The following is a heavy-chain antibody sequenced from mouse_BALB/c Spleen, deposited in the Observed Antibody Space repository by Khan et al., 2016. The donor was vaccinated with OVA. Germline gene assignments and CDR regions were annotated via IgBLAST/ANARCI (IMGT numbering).Heavy chain of an antibody. CDR1: GFTFSSFA. V-gene: IGHV5-9-3*01. Sequence: EVELVESGGGVVKPGGSLKLSCSASGFTFSSFAMSWVRQTPEKRLEWVATISSGGHYTFYPDSVQGRFTISRDNARNTLYLQMSSLRSEDTAMYYCARSLVDYYAMDYWGQGTSVTVSS. J-gene: IGHJ4*01. CDR3: ARSLVDYYAMDY. D-gene: IGHD2-2*01. CDR2: ISSGGHYT.